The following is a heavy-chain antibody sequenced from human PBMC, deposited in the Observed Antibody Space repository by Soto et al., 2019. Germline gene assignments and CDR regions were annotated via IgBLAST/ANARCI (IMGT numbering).Heavy chain of an antibody. CDR3: GREYGMDV. CDR2: ISGYNGNT. J-gene: IGHJ6*02. CDR1: GYSFQTYA. Sequence: QVQLVQSGAEVKKPGASVNVSCKASGYSFQTYAISWVRQAPGQGLEWVGWISGYNGNTNYAQKFQGRVTVTTDTGTKTAFMELRSLMGDDTAVYFFGREYGMDVWGQGTTVTVSS. V-gene: IGHV1-18*01.